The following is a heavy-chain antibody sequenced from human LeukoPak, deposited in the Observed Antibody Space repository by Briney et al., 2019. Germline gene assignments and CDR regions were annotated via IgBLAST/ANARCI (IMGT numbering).Heavy chain of an antibody. D-gene: IGHD3-10*01. Sequence: ASVKVSCKASGYTFTSYGISWVRQAPGQGLEWMGWISGYNGKTNYAQKLQGRVTMTTDTSTSTAYMELRSLRSDDTAVYYCARDYRDVLIWFGELSKWGQGTLVTVSS. CDR2: ISGYNGKT. J-gene: IGHJ4*02. CDR1: GYTFTSYG. CDR3: ARDYRDVLIWFGELSK. V-gene: IGHV1-18*01.